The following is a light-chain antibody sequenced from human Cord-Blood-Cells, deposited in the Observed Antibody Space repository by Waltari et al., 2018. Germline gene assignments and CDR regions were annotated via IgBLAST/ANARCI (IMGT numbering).Light chain of an antibody. J-gene: IGLJ2*01. V-gene: IGLV2-23*03. CDR1: SSDVGSYNL. CDR2: EGS. CDR3: CSYAGSSTFVV. Sequence: QSALTQPASVSGSPGQSITISCTGTSSDVGSYNLVSCYQQHPGKAPKLMIYEGSKWPSGVSNRFSGSKSGNTASLTISGLQAEDEADYYCCSYAGSSTFVVFGGGTKLTVL.